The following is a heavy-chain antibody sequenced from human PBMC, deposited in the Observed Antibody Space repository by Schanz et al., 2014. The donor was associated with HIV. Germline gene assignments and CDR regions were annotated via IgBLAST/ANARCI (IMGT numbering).Heavy chain of an antibody. CDR1: GFTFSSFG. J-gene: IGHJ4*02. D-gene: IGHD3-10*01. V-gene: IGHV3-33*08. CDR2: IYYDGTNK. Sequence: QVQLVESGGGVVRPGRSLRLSCAASGFTFSSFGMHWVRQTPGKGLEEVALIYYDGTNKYYTDSVKGRFTISRDNSKNTLYLQMNSLRAEDTSVYYCARGFQGFDYWGQGTLVTVSS. CDR3: ARGFQGFDY.